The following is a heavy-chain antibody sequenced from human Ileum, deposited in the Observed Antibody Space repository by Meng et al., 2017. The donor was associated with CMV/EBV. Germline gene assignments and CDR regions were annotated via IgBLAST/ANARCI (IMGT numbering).Heavy chain of an antibody. CDR1: GDSVSSDNYY. CDR2: IYYSGST. Sequence: AGDSVSSDNYYWSWIRQPTGKGLEWIGYIYYSGSTYYNPSLKSRVTISIDTSKNQFSLKLNSVTAADTAMYYCAREKGDGYNFVDSWGQGTLVTVSS. D-gene: IGHD5-24*01. CDR3: AREKGDGYNFVDS. V-gene: IGHV4-61*01. J-gene: IGHJ5*01.